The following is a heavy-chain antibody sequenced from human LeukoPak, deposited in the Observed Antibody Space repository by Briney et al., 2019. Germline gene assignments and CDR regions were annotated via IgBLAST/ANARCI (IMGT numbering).Heavy chain of an antibody. V-gene: IGHV1-46*01. CDR3: ARDHIVGATTGLDY. Sequence: ASVKVSFKASGYTFTSYYMHWVRRAPGQGLEWMGIINPSGGSTSYAQKFQGRVTMTRDMSTSTVYMELSSLRSEDTAVYYCARDHIVGATTGLDYWGQGTLVIVSS. D-gene: IGHD1-26*01. J-gene: IGHJ4*02. CDR1: GYTFTSYY. CDR2: INPSGGST.